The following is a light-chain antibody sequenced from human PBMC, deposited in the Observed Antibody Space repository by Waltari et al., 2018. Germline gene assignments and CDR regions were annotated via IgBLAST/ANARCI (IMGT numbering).Light chain of an antibody. J-gene: IGKJ4*01. Sequence: DILMTQSPSSLSASVGGRVTITCQASQDISNSLNWYQQKLGKAPKLLIYDASRLHTGVPSRFSGSGSRTYFTFTISSLQPEDFATYYCQHHDNVPFGGGTKIEIK. CDR1: QDISNS. CDR2: DAS. CDR3: QHHDNVP. V-gene: IGKV1-33*01.